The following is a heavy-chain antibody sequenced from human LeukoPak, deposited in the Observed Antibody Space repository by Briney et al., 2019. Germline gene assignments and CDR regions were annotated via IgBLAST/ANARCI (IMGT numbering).Heavy chain of an antibody. CDR2: ISYDGSNK. V-gene: IGHV3-30*18. CDR1: GFTFSSYG. D-gene: IGHD4/OR15-4a*01. Sequence: RSLRLSCAASGFTFSSYGMHWVRQAPGKGMEWVAVISYDGSNKYYADSVKGRFTISRDNSKNTLYLQMNSLRAEDTAVYYCAKGGVGVPFDPWGQGTLVTVSS. J-gene: IGHJ5*02. CDR3: AKGGVGVPFDP.